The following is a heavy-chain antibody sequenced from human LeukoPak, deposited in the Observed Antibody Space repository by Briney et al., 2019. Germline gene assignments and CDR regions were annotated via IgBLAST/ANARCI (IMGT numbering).Heavy chain of an antibody. D-gene: IGHD3-10*01. V-gene: IGHV5-10-1*01. Sequence: GESLRISCKGSGXSFTSYWISWVRQMPGKGLEWMGRIDPSDSYTNYSPSFQGHVTISADKSISTAYLQWSSLKASDTAMYYCARRRGITMVRGVIKFDAFDIWGQGTMVTVSS. J-gene: IGHJ3*02. CDR1: GXSFTSYW. CDR3: ARRRGITMVRGVIKFDAFDI. CDR2: IDPSDSYT.